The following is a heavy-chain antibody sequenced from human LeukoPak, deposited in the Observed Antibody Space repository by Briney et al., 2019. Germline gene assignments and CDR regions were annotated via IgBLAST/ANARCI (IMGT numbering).Heavy chain of an antibody. CDR2: IYYSGST. CDR3: ARVDRVEAFDI. CDR1: GGSISSYY. D-gene: IGHD3-9*01. J-gene: IGHJ3*02. V-gene: IGHV4-59*13. Sequence: PSETLSLTCTVSGGSISSYYWSWIRQPPGKGLEWIGYIYYSGSTNYNPSLKSRVTISVDTSKNQFSLKLSSVTAADTAVYYCARVDRVEAFDIWGQGTMVTVS.